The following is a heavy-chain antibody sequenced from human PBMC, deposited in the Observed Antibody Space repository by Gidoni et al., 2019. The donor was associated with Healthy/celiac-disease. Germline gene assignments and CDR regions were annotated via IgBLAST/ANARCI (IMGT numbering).Heavy chain of an antibody. CDR1: GFPFISYA. Sequence: EVQLLESGGGLVQPGGSLRLSCAASGFPFISYAMSWVRQAPGKGLEWVSAISGSGGSTYYADSVKGRFTISRDNSKNTLYLQMNSLRAEDTAVYYCAKDQGHYYYGMDVWGQGTTVTVSS. CDR3: AKDQGHYYYGMDV. J-gene: IGHJ6*02. V-gene: IGHV3-23*01. CDR2: ISGSGGST.